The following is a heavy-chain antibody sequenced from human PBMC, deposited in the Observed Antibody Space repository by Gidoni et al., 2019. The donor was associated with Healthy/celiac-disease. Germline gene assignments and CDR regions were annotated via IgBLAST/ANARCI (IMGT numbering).Heavy chain of an antibody. CDR2: IIPILGIA. V-gene: IGHV1-69*08. Sequence: QVKLVQSGAEVKKPGSSVKVSCNASGGTCSSHTISWVRQAPGQGLEWIGRIIPILGIANYAQKFHGRVTITADKSTSTAYMKLSSLKSEDTAVYYCARESVGRGGSPAGLDPWGQGTLVTVSS. J-gene: IGHJ5*02. CDR3: ARESVGRGGSPAGLDP. D-gene: IGHD2-15*01. CDR1: GGTCSSHT.